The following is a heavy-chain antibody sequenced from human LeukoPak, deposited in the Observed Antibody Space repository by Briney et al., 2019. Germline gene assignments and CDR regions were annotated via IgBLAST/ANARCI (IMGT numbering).Heavy chain of an antibody. CDR1: RGSVTSYY. J-gene: IGHJ4*02. Sequence: SETVSLTCTVSRGSVTSYYWSWIRQPPGKGLEWIGDVYFSGDTKYNPSLQSRATISLDTSQNQFSLRLRSVTAADTAVYYCARGYDILTGYSFFDYWGQGTLVTVSS. CDR2: VYFSGDT. D-gene: IGHD3-9*01. V-gene: IGHV4-59*02. CDR3: ARGYDILTGYSFFDY.